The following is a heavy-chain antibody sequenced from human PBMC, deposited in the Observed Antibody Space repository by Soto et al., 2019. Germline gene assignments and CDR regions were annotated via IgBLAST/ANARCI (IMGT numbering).Heavy chain of an antibody. CDR2: ISGSGGST. CDR3: AKDLSGRSNYNLCYFDY. Sequence: GGSLRLSCAASGFTFSSYAMSWVRQAPGKGLEWVSAISGSGGSTYYADSVKGRFTISRDNSKNTLYLQMNSLGAEDTAVYYCAKDLSGRSNYNLCYFDYWGQGTLVTVSS. CDR1: GFTFSSYA. J-gene: IGHJ4*02. D-gene: IGHD4-4*01. V-gene: IGHV3-23*01.